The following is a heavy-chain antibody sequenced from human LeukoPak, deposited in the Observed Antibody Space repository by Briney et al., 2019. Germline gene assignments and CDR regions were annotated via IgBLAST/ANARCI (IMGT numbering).Heavy chain of an antibody. CDR2: IYYSGST. Sequence: SETLSLTCTVSGGSISSYYWSWIRQPPGKGLEWIGYIYYSGSTNYNPSLKSRVTISVDTSKNQFSLKPSSVTAADTAVYYCAREAPLYCSSTSCYTYYYYYMDVWGKGTTVTVSS. J-gene: IGHJ6*03. CDR1: GGSISSYY. V-gene: IGHV4-59*01. CDR3: AREAPLYCSSTSCYTYYYYYMDV. D-gene: IGHD2-2*02.